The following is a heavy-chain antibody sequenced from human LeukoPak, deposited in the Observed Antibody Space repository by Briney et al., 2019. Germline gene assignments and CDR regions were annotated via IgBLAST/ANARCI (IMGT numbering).Heavy chain of an antibody. Sequence: GGSLRLSCAASGFTFDDYGMSWVRQAPGKGLEWVSGINWNGGSTGYADSVKGRFTISRDNAKNSLYLQMNSLRAEDTAVYYCARDFALVGATGRDYWGQGTLVTVSS. V-gene: IGHV3-20*04. CDR2: INWNGGST. CDR3: ARDFALVGATGRDY. CDR1: GFTFDDYG. J-gene: IGHJ4*02. D-gene: IGHD1-26*01.